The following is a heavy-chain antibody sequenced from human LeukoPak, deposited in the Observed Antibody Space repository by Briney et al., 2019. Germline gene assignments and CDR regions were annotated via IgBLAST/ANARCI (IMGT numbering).Heavy chain of an antibody. J-gene: IGHJ3*02. V-gene: IGHV4-31*03. CDR3: ARKKDIIRPGSLGAFDI. CDR1: GGSISSGTYY. Sequence: SETLSLTCTVSGGSISSGTYYWSWIRQHPGKGREWIGYIYYSGSTDYNPSLKSRVTMSVDKSKNQFSLNLTSVTAADTAVYYCARKKDIIRPGSLGAFDIWGQGTMVTVSS. CDR2: IYYSGST. D-gene: IGHD3-10*01.